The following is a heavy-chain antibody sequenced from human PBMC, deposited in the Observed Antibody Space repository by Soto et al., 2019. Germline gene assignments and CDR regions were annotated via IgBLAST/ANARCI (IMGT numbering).Heavy chain of an antibody. J-gene: IGHJ6*03. CDR2: IYYSGST. D-gene: IGHD3-10*01. CDR3: ARQSRGTYYYYMAV. CDR1: GDSISSYY. Sequence: SETLSLTCTVSGDSISSYYWSWIRQPPGKGLEWIGYIYYSGSTNYNPSLKSRVTISVDTSKNQFSLKLSSVTAADTAVYYCARQSRGTYYYYMAVRGKGTTVTVSS. V-gene: IGHV4-59*08.